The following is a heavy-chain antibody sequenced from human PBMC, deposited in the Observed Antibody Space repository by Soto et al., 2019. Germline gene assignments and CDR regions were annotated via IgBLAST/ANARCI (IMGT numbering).Heavy chain of an antibody. CDR2: INPKSGGT. Sequence: QVQLVQSGAEVKKPGASVKVSCKASGYTFTDYYIHWVRQAPGQGLEWMGWINPKSGGTNYAQRFQGWVTMTRDTSISTAYMELSRQRSDDTAVYYCARGGRAYCSGGDCLNTNWFDPWGQGTLVTVSS. J-gene: IGHJ5*02. CDR1: GYTFTDYY. CDR3: ARGGRAYCSGGDCLNTNWFDP. D-gene: IGHD2-15*01. V-gene: IGHV1-2*04.